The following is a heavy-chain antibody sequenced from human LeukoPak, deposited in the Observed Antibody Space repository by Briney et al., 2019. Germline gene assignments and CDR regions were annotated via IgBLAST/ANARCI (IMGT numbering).Heavy chain of an antibody. CDR3: VRDMRYGDYSYYYYYGMDV. D-gene: IGHD4-17*01. CDR2: ISASGGST. Sequence: PGGSLRLSCAASGFTFSSSGMSWVRQAPGKGLEWVSSISASGGSTYYADSVKGRFTISRDNAKNTLYLQMSSLRAEDTAVYYCVRDMRYGDYSYYYYYGMDVWGQGTTVTVSS. V-gene: IGHV3-23*01. J-gene: IGHJ6*02. CDR1: GFTFSSSG.